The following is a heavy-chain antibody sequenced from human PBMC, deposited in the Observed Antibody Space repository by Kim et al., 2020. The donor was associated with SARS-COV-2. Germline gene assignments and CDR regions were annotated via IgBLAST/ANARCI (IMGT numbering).Heavy chain of an antibody. CDR1: GFSFSNYA. J-gene: IGHJ6*02. CDR2: ISYDGGNH. CDR3: ARDARVVIVSMTKRVLSYGMDV. D-gene: IGHD2-21*01. V-gene: IGHV3-30-3*01. Sequence: GGSLRLSCAASGFSFSNYALYWVRQAPGKGLEWVGLISYDGGNHDYADSVRGRFTISRDNSKNTLYLQMNSLTTGDTAVYYCARDARVVIVSMTKRVLSYGMDVWGQGTTITVS.